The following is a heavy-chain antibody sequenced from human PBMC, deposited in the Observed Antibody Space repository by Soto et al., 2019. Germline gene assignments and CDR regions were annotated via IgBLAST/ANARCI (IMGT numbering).Heavy chain of an antibody. V-gene: IGHV1-69*13. D-gene: IGHD3-22*01. CDR1: RGTFNSNA. CDR2: IIPILGTA. J-gene: IGHJ4*02. Sequence: SVKVSCKASRGTFNSNAISWVRQAPGQGLEWMGGIIPILGTANYAQKFQGRATITADESTSTASMELSSLRSEDTAVYYCASGGGEYDSSGYYYFWGQGTLVTVSS. CDR3: ASGGGEYDSSGYYYF.